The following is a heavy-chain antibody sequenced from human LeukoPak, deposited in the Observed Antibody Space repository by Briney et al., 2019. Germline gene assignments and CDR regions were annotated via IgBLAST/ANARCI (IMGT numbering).Heavy chain of an antibody. J-gene: IGHJ3*01. CDR2: VGIAADT. D-gene: IGHD1-14*01. V-gene: IGHV3-13*01. CDR3: AREGRMGTAEAFDV. Sequence: GGSLRLSCAASGFTFNNYEMHSVRQTAGKCLELVSAVGIAADTFYAGSVKGRFSISRDNAESSLFLQMNSLRAGDTAVYYCAREGRMGTAEAFDVWGQGTMVTVSS. CDR1: GFTFNNYE.